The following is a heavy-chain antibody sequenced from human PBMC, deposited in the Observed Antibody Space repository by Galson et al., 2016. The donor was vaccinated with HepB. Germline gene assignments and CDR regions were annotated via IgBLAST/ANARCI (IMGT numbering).Heavy chain of an antibody. V-gene: IGHV1-3*04. CDR3: ATTYGSGVTNWFDP. Sequence: SVKVSCKASGYTFSSYAIHWVRQAPGQRLEWMGWINTAKGNTHYSQKFQGRVIITRDTFASTAYMELSSLRSEDTAVYYCATTYGSGVTNWFDPWGRGTLVTVSS. J-gene: IGHJ5*02. CDR1: GYTFSSYA. CDR2: INTAKGNT. D-gene: IGHD3-10*01.